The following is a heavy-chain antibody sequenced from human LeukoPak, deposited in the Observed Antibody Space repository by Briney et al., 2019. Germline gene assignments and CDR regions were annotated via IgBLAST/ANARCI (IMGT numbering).Heavy chain of an antibody. Sequence: GGSLRLSCAASGFTFSSYAMSWVRQAPGKGLEWVSAISGSGGSTYYEDSVKGRFTISRDNSKNTLYLQMNSLRAEDKGVYYCAPRRPELLTDYWGQGTLVTVSS. J-gene: IGHJ4*02. CDR2: ISGSGGST. CDR1: GFTFSSYA. CDR3: APRRPELLTDY. D-gene: IGHD1-26*01. V-gene: IGHV3-23*01.